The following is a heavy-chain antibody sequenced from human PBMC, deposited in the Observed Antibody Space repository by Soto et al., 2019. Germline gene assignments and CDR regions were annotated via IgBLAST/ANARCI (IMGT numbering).Heavy chain of an antibody. CDR2: IYYSGST. J-gene: IGHJ6*02. CDR3: HSSTPREYYYYGMDV. D-gene: IGHD2-2*01. CDR1: GGSVCSSSYD. V-gene: IGHV4-39*05. Sequence: SETPSLTCTVCGGSVCSSSYDGGWIRQPPGKGLEWIGSIYYSGSTYYNPSLKSRVTISVDTSKNQFSLKLSSVTAADTAVYYCHSSTPREYYYYGMDVWGQGTTVTVSS.